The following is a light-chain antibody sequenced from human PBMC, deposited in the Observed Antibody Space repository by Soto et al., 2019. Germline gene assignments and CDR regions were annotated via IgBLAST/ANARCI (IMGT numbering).Light chain of an antibody. Sequence: IVMTQSASTLSVSTGERATLSCRASQSVRGNLAWYQQKPGQSPRLLIYGASSRATGIPVRFSGSGSGTEFTLTISSLQSEDFAVYYCQQYNNWPFITFGQGTRLEVK. CDR3: QQYNNWPFIT. J-gene: IGKJ5*01. CDR2: GAS. V-gene: IGKV3-15*01. CDR1: QSVRGN.